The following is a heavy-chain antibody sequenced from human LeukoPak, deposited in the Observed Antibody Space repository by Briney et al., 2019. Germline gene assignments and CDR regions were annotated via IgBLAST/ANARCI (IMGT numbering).Heavy chain of an antibody. V-gene: IGHV4-39*07. Sequence: KPSETLSLTCTVSGGSISSSSYYWGWIRQSPGKGLEWIGTLYYSGSTNYNPSLKSRVTISVDTSKNQFSLKLSSVTAADTAVYYCARNSCPSGSCYDNRGYFDYWGQGTLVTVSS. CDR3: ARNSCPSGSCYDNRGYFDY. CDR2: LYYSGST. D-gene: IGHD2-15*01. J-gene: IGHJ4*02. CDR1: GGSISSSSYY.